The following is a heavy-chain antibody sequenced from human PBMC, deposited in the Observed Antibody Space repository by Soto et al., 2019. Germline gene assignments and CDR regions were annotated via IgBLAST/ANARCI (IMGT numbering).Heavy chain of an antibody. CDR2: ISSSSSYI. CDR3: ARDYYSNYAAGADPRTYYYYSYMDV. V-gene: IGHV3-21*01. J-gene: IGHJ6*03. D-gene: IGHD4-4*01. CDR1: GFTFSSYI. Sequence: GGSLRLSCAASGFTFSSYIMNWVRQAPGKGLEWVSSISSSSSYIYYADSVKGRFTISRDNAKNSLYLQMNSLRAEDTAVYYCARDYYSNYAAGADPRTYYYYSYMDVWGKGTTVTVSS.